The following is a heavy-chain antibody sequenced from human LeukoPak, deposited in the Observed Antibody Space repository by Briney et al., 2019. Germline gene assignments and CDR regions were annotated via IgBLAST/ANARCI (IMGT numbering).Heavy chain of an antibody. V-gene: IGHV3-21*01. J-gene: IGHJ4*02. Sequence: PGGSLRLSCAASGFIFSSYSMNWVRQAPGKGLEWVSSISSGSSYIYYADSVKGRFTISRDNAKNSLYLQMNSLSAEDTAVYYCARLAVAGSISDYWGQGTLVTVSS. CDR2: ISSGSSYI. CDR1: GFIFSSYS. D-gene: IGHD6-19*01. CDR3: ARLAVAGSISDY.